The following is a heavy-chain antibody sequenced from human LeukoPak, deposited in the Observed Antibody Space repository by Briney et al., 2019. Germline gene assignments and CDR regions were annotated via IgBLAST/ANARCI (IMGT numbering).Heavy chain of an antibody. CDR3: AMVVWGSYFDY. CDR1: GGSIISSNYY. V-gene: IGHV4-39*07. D-gene: IGHD3-16*01. J-gene: IGHJ4*02. Sequence: SETLSLTCSVSGGSIISSNYYWGWIRQPPGKGLEWIGSIYQSGSGSINYNPSLKSRVTTSVDTSKNQFSLKLSSVTAADTAVYYCAMVVWGSYFDYWGQGTLVTVSS. CDR2: IYQSGSGSI.